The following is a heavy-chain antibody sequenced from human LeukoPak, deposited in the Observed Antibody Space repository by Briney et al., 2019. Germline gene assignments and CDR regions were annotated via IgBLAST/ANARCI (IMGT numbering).Heavy chain of an antibody. D-gene: IGHD2-15*01. CDR1: GYTFTSYY. Sequence: ASVKVSCKASGYTFTSYYMHWVRQAPGQGPEWMGIINPSGGSTSYAQKFQGRVTMTRDTSTSTVYMELSSLRSEDTAVYYCARDGRYCSGGSCYSPLDYWGQGTLVTVSS. V-gene: IGHV1-46*01. CDR3: ARDGRYCSGGSCYSPLDY. J-gene: IGHJ4*02. CDR2: INPSGGST.